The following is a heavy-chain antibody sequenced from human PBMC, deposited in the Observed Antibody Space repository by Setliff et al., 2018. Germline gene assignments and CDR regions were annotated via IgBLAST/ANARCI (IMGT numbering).Heavy chain of an antibody. V-gene: IGHV3-21*01. D-gene: IGHD6-13*01. CDR1: GFTFSSYS. CDR3: ASDPSYASSLYYYLEV. Sequence: GGSLRLSCAASGFTFSSYSMHWVRQTPGKGLEWVSSISNGGGAVKYADSVKGRFTISRDNAKSSLYLQMNSLRGDDAAVYSCASDPSYASSLYYYLEVWGKGTTVTVSS. CDR2: ISNGGGAV. J-gene: IGHJ6*03.